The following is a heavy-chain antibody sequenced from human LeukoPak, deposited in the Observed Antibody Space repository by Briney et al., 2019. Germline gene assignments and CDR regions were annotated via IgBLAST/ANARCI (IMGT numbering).Heavy chain of an antibody. CDR3: ARVPNFYGDPYYFDY. Sequence: SETLSLTCSISDGSISSGGYYWSWIRQHPGKGLEWIGYIYYSGSTYYNPSLKSRVTISVDTSKNQFSLKLSSVTAADTAVYYCARVPNFYGDPYYFDYWGQGTLVTVSS. D-gene: IGHD4-17*01. CDR1: DGSISSGGYY. J-gene: IGHJ4*02. V-gene: IGHV4-31*03. CDR2: IYYSGST.